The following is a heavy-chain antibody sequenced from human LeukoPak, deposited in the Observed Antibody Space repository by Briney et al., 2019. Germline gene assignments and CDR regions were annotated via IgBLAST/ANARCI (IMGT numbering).Heavy chain of an antibody. CDR1: GYTFTSYG. CDR3: ARCYGGNSGRHDYYYYMDV. J-gene: IGHJ6*03. CDR2: ISAYNGKT. D-gene: IGHD4-23*01. V-gene: IGHV1-18*01. Sequence: SAKASCKASGYTFTSYGISLVRQAPGQGLEWMGWISAYNGKTNYAQKLQGRITMTTDTSTSTAYMELSSLRSEDTAVYYCARCYGGNSGRHDYYYYMDVWGIGTTVTVSS.